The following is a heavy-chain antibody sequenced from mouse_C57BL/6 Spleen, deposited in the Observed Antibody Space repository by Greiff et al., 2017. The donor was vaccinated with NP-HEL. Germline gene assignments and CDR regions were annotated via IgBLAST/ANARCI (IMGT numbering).Heavy chain of an antibody. J-gene: IGHJ2*01. CDR1: GFNIKDDY. Sequence: VQLQQSGAELVRPGASVKLSCTASGFNIKDDYMHWVKQRPEQGLEWIGWIDPENGDTEYASKFQGKATITADTSSNTAYLQLSSLTSEDTAVYYCTTEGYDGYGYWGQGTTLTVSS. D-gene: IGHD2-3*01. CDR2: IDPENGDT. V-gene: IGHV14-4*01. CDR3: TTEGYDGYGY.